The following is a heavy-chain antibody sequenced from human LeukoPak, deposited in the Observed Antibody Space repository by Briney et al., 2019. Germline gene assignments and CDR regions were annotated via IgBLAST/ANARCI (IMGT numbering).Heavy chain of an antibody. J-gene: IGHJ4*02. CDR2: LSGSGVST. Sequence: GGSLRLSCAASGFTFSNYAMNWVRQAPGKGLEWVSGLSGSGVSTYDADSVKGRFTISRDNSRNTLYLQLSSLTAKDTAVYYCAKDRSIGTYYTFDSWGQGTLVTVSS. CDR3: AKDRSIGTYYTFDS. V-gene: IGHV3-23*01. CDR1: GFTFSNYA. D-gene: IGHD1-26*01.